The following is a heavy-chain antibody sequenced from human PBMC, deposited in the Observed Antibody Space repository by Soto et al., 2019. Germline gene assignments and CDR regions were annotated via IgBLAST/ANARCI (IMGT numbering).Heavy chain of an antibody. D-gene: IGHD2-2*01. CDR3: ASEKDCTSSSCYRGHFDY. CDR2: IWYDGSNK. V-gene: IGHV3-33*01. CDR1: GFTFSSYA. J-gene: IGHJ4*02. Sequence: QVQLVESGGGVVQPGRSLRLSCATSGFTFSSYAMHWVRQTPGKGLEWVAAIWYDGSNKYYADSVKGRFTISKDNSKNTLYLQMNSLRAEDTAVYYCASEKDCTSSSCYRGHFDYWGQGALVTVSS.